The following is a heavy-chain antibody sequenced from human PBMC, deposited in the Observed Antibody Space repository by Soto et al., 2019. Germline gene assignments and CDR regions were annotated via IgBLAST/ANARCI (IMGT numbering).Heavy chain of an antibody. Sequence: NPSATLSLTCAVYGGSFSGYYWSWIRQPPGKGLEWIGEINHSGSTNYNPSLKSRVTISVDTSKNQFSLKLSSVTAADTAVYYCARSHTYYDFWSGYGGPYYYYGMDVWGQGTTVTVSS. CDR3: ARSHTYYDFWSGYGGPYYYYGMDV. V-gene: IGHV4-34*01. CDR1: GGSFSGYY. J-gene: IGHJ6*02. D-gene: IGHD3-3*01. CDR2: INHSGST.